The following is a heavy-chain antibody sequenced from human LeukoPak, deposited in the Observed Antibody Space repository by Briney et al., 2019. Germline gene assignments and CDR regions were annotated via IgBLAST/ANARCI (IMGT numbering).Heavy chain of an antibody. CDR3: ARGGVVPAAIPY. D-gene: IGHD2-2*02. CDR2: INHSGST. J-gene: IGHJ4*02. CDR1: GGSFSGYY. V-gene: IGHV4-34*01. Sequence: SETLSLTCAVYGGSFSGYYWSWIRQPPGKGLDWIGEINHSGSTNYNPSRNSRVTISVDTSKNQFSLKLSSVTAADTAVYYCARGGVVPAAIPYWGQGTLVTVSS.